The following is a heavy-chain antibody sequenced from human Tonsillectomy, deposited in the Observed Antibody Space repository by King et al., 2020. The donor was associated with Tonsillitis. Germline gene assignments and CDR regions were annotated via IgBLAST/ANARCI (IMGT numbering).Heavy chain of an antibody. D-gene: IGHD6-13*01. CDR1: GFTVSSNY. J-gene: IGHJ3*02. CDR2: IYSGGST. V-gene: IGHV3-66*01. CDR3: ARGYSTNWYNAFDI. Sequence: VQLVESGGGLVQPGGSLRLSCAASGFTVSSNYMNWVRQAPGKGLEWVSVIYSGGSTYYADPVKDRFTISRDNSKNTLYLQMSSLRVDETAIYYCARGYSTNWYNAFDIWGEGTMVTVSS.